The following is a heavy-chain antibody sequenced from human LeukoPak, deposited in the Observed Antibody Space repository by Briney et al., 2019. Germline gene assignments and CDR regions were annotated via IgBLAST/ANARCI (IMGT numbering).Heavy chain of an antibody. V-gene: IGHV4-30-2*01. CDR3: ARGDKYYDILTGYYRFDPFDI. D-gene: IGHD3-9*01. J-gene: IGHJ3*02. Sequence: SQTLSLTCTVSGGSISSGGYYWSWIRQPPGKGLEWIGYIYHSGSTYYNPSLKSRVTISVDRSKNQFSLKLSSVTAADTAVYYCARGDKYYDILTGYYRFDPFDIWGQGTMVTVSS. CDR2: IYHSGST. CDR1: GGSISSGGYY.